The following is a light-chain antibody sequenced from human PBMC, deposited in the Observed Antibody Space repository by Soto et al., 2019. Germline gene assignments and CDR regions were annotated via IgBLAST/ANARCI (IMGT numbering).Light chain of an antibody. CDR2: KAS. CDR3: QQYDTYWT. J-gene: IGKJ1*01. Sequence: DIQMTQSPSTLSASVGARVTITCRASQGINNWLAWDQQKPGKAPKLLSYKASNLDIGVPSRFSGSGSGTEFTLTISSLQPDDFASDYSQQYDTYWTFGQGTKVEIK. CDR1: QGINNW. V-gene: IGKV1-5*03.